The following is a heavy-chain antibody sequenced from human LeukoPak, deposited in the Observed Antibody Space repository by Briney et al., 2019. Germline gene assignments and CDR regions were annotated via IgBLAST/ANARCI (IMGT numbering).Heavy chain of an antibody. CDR2: ISGSGGST. Sequence: GWSLRLSCAASGFTFSSYAMSWVRQAPGKGLEWVSVISGSGGSTFYADSVKGRFTISRDNSKNTLSLQMNSLRAEDTAVYYCAKDRSTYDFWSGYYTGDFDPWGQGTLVTVSS. CDR3: AKDRSTYDFWSGYYTGDFDP. D-gene: IGHD3-3*01. CDR1: GFTFSSYA. V-gene: IGHV3-23*01. J-gene: IGHJ5*02.